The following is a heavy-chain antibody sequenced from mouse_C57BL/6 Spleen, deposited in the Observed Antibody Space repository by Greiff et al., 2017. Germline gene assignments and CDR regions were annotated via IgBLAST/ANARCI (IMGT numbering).Heavy chain of an antibody. Sequence: QVQLKQPGAELVKPGASVKMSCKASGYTFTSYWITWVKQRPGQGLEWIGDIYPGSGSTNYNEKFKSKATLTVDTSSSTAYMQLSSLTSEDSAVYYCARSVDYDEGPYYAMDYWGQGTSVTVSS. D-gene: IGHD2-4*01. CDR2: IYPGSGST. V-gene: IGHV1-55*01. CDR1: GYTFTSYW. J-gene: IGHJ4*01. CDR3: ARSVDYDEGPYYAMDY.